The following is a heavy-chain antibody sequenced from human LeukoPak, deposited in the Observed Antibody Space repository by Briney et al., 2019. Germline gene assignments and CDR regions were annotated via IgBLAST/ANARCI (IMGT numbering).Heavy chain of an antibody. J-gene: IGHJ6*03. Sequence: SETLSLTCAVYGGSFSGYYWSWIRQPPGKGLEWIGEINHSGSTNYNPCLKSRVTISVDTSKNQFSLKLSSVTAADTAVYYCARGVYSYGYYYYYMDVWGKGTTVTVSS. CDR1: GGSFSGYY. CDR2: INHSGST. V-gene: IGHV4-34*01. CDR3: ARGVYSYGYYYYYMDV. D-gene: IGHD5-18*01.